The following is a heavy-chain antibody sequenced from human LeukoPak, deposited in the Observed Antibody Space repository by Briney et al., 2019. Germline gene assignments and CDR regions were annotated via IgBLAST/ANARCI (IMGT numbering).Heavy chain of an antibody. J-gene: IGHJ4*02. CDR2: IIPIFGTA. CDR3: ARGGGEYDSSGYQDY. V-gene: IGHV1-69*05. CDR1: GYTFTGYY. Sequence: SVKVSCKASGYTFTGYYMHWVRQAPGQGLEWMGGIIPIFGTANYAQKFQGRVTITTDESTSTAYMELSSLRSEGTAVYYCARGGGEYDSSGYQDYRGQGTLVTVSS. D-gene: IGHD3-22*01.